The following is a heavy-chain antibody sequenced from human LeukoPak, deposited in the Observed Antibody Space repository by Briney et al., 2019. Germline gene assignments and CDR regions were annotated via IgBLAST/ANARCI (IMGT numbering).Heavy chain of an antibody. CDR1: GGSISSYY. V-gene: IGHV4-59*08. D-gene: IGHD4-11*01. CDR3: ARHGTTVTTDYYYGMDV. Sequence: SETLSLTCTVSGGSISSYYWGWIRQPPGEGLEWIGYIYYSGSTNYNPSLKSRVTISVDTSKNQFSLKLSSVTAADTAVYYCARHGTTVTTDYYYGMDVWGQGTTVTVSS. J-gene: IGHJ6*02. CDR2: IYYSGST.